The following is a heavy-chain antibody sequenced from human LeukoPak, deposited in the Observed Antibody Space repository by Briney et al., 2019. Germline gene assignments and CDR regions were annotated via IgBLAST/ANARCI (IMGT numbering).Heavy chain of an antibody. J-gene: IGHJ6*03. Sequence: PSETLSLTCTVSGGSISSYYSSWIGQPPGKRLEWIGYILYSGSTNYNPSLKSRVTMSVDTPKNQFSLKVSSVTAADTAVYYCARGTSSWSDYYYMDVWGKGTTVTVSS. CDR1: GGSISSYY. CDR2: ILYSGST. CDR3: ARGTSSWSDYYYMDV. V-gene: IGHV4-59*01. D-gene: IGHD6-13*01.